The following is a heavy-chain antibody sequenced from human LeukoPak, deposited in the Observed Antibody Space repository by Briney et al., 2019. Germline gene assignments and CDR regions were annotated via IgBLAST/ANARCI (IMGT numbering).Heavy chain of an antibody. D-gene: IGHD3-10*01. V-gene: IGHV3-30*04. J-gene: IGHJ4*02. CDR2: MSHDEVNE. CDR1: GFTFSSYA. Sequence: GGSLRLSCAASGFTFSSYAMHWVRQAPGKGLEWVAAMSHDEVNENYADSVKGRFTISRDNSKNTLFLQMNSLRPEDTAVYYCGRRDNPGSGTHGLLDYWGQGTLVTVSS. CDR3: GRRDNPGSGTHGLLDY.